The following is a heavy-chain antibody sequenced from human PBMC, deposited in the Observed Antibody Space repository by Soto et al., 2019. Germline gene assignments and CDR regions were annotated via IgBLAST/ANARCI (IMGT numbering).Heavy chain of an antibody. Sequence: ASVKVSCKASGYTFTSYAMHWVRQAPGQRLEWMGWINAGNGNTKYSQKFQGRVTITRDTSPSTAYMELSSLRSEDTAVYYCATDIFVVVPAAIPWGQGTLVTVSS. D-gene: IGHD2-2*02. CDR1: GYTFTSYA. J-gene: IGHJ5*02. V-gene: IGHV1-3*01. CDR3: ATDIFVVVPAAIP. CDR2: INAGNGNT.